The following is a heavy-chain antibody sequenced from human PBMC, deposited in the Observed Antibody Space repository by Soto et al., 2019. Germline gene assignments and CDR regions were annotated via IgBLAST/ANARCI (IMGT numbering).Heavy chain of an antibody. D-gene: IGHD5-12*01. Sequence: GGSLRLSCAASGFTVSSNYMSWVRQAPGKGLEWVSVIYSGGSTYYADSVKGRFTISRDNSKNTLYLQMNSLRAEDTAVYYCARASGYEIPQWYYYYMDVWGKGTTVTVSS. CDR3: ARASGYEIPQWYYYYMDV. CDR1: GFTVSSNY. V-gene: IGHV3-66*01. CDR2: IYSGGST. J-gene: IGHJ6*03.